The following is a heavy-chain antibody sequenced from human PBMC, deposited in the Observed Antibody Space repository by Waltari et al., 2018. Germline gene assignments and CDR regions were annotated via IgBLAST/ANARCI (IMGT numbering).Heavy chain of an antibody. Sequence: QVQLQQWGAGLLKPSETLSLTCAVYGGSFSGYYWSWIRQPPGKGLEWIGEINHSGSTNYNPALKSRVTISVDTSKNQFSLKLSSVTAADTAVYYCARGPAFWSGYYTQNYYYYYMDVWGKGTTVTVSS. J-gene: IGHJ6*03. CDR1: GGSFSGYY. CDR2: INHSGST. D-gene: IGHD3-3*01. CDR3: ARGPAFWSGYYTQNYYYYYMDV. V-gene: IGHV4-34*01.